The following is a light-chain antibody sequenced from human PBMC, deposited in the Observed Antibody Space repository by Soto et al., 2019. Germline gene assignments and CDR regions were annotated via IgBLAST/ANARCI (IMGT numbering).Light chain of an antibody. Sequence: QSALIQPPSASGSPGQSVTISCTGTRSDIGGYKYVSWFQQHPGKAPKLMIYEVSKRPPGVPDRFSGSKSGNTASLTVSGLQAEDEANYYCTSYAGGTPYVFGTGTKLTVL. V-gene: IGLV2-8*01. CDR1: RSDIGGYKY. CDR3: TSYAGGTPYV. CDR2: EVS. J-gene: IGLJ1*01.